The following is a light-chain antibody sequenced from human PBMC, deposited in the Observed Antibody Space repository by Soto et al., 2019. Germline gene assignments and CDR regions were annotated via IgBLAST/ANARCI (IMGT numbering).Light chain of an antibody. J-gene: IGKJ1*01. V-gene: IGKV3-20*01. CDR2: DAS. Sequence: EIVLTQSPGTLSLSPGERAPLSCRASQSVGTYLAWYQHQPGQAPRLLIFDASKRATGIPARFSGSGSGTDFTLTISRLEPEDFAVYYCQQYGSSPWTFGQGTKVDIK. CDR3: QQYGSSPWT. CDR1: QSVGTY.